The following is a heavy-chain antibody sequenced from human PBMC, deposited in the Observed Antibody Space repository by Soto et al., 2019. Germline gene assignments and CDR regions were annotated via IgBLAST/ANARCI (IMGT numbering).Heavy chain of an antibody. V-gene: IGHV4-59*01. Sequence: SETLSLTCTGSGGSIRSYYWSWIRQPPGKGLEWIGHIYYSGSTNYNPSLKSRVTISVDTSKNQFSLKLSSVTAADTAVYYCARVWGYYFDYWGQGTLVTVSS. D-gene: IGHD3-10*01. CDR1: GGSIRSYY. J-gene: IGHJ4*02. CDR3: ARVWGYYFDY. CDR2: IYYSGST.